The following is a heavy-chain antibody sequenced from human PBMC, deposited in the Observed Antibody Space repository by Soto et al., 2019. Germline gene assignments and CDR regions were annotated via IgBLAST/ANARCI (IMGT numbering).Heavy chain of an antibody. V-gene: IGHV4-34*01. Sequence: SETLSLTCAVYGGSSSGYYWSWIRQPPGKGLEWIGEINHSGSTNYNPSLKSRVTISVDTSKNQFSLKLSSVTAADTAVYYCAREIVGAFIDYWGQGTLVTVSS. CDR1: GGSSSGYY. CDR3: AREIVGAFIDY. J-gene: IGHJ4*02. CDR2: INHSGST. D-gene: IGHD1-26*01.